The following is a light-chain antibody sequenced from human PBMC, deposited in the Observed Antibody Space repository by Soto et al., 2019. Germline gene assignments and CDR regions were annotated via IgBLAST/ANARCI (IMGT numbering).Light chain of an antibody. V-gene: IGKV1-8*01. CDR1: QGISSY. Sequence: AIRMTQSPPSLSASTGDRVTITCRASQGISSYLAWYQQKPGKAPKLLIYAASSLQSGVPSRFSGSGSGTDFTLTISSLQPDDFATYFCQQYSTYWTFGQGTKVDIK. J-gene: IGKJ1*01. CDR3: QQYSTYWT. CDR2: AAS.